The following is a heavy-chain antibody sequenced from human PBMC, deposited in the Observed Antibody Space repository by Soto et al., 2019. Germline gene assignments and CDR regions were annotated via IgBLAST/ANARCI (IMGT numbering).Heavy chain of an antibody. CDR1: GGSISSSSYY. J-gene: IGHJ3*02. D-gene: IGHD3-22*01. Sequence: QLQLQESGPGLVKPSETLSLTCTVSGGSISSSSYYWGWIRQPPGKGLEWIGSIYYSGSTYYNPSLKSRVTISVDTSKNQCSLKLSSVTAADTAVYYCARHSPYDSSLHLEGDAFDIWGQGTMVTVSS. V-gene: IGHV4-39*01. CDR3: ARHSPYDSSLHLEGDAFDI. CDR2: IYYSGST.